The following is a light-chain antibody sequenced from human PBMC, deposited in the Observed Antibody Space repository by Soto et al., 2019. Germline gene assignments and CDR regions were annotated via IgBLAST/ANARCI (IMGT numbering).Light chain of an antibody. CDR2: DAS. Sequence: ENVLTQSPGTLSMSPGERVTLSCRASQDIRSHLAWYQQKPGQAPRLLIFDASSRATGIPDRFSGSGSGTDFTLSISRLEPEAFAVYYCQQYGTSPRTFGQGTRVEIK. CDR3: QQYGTSPRT. CDR1: QDIRSH. J-gene: IGKJ1*01. V-gene: IGKV3-20*01.